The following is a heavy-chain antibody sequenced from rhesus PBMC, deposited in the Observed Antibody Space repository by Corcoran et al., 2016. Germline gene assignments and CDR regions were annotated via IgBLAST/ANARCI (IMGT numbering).Heavy chain of an antibody. D-gene: IGHD6-25*01. V-gene: IGHV4S10*01. Sequence: QVQLQESGPGVVKPSETLSLTCAVSGGSISDSYRWSWIRQPPGKGLEWIGYIYGGSTSSNYKPTQNSRVTISNDPSKNQFALKLSSVTAADTAVYYCAREIDYSGGGGLDSWGQGVVVTVSS. CDR1: GGSISDSYR. CDR3: AREIDYSGGGGLDS. J-gene: IGHJ6*01. CDR2: IYGGSTSS.